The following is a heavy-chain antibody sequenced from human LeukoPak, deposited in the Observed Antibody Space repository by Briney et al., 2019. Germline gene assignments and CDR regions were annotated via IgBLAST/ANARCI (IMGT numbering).Heavy chain of an antibody. CDR2: INPNSGGT. CDR1: GYTFTGYY. CDR3: ARGAYYYYGMDV. V-gene: IGHV1-2*06. J-gene: IGHJ6*02. Sequence: ASVKVSCKASGYTFTGYYMHWVRQAPGQGLEWMGRINPNSGGTNYAQKFQGRVTMTRDTSISTAYMELSRLRSDDTAVYYCARGAYYYYGMDVWGQGTTVTVSS.